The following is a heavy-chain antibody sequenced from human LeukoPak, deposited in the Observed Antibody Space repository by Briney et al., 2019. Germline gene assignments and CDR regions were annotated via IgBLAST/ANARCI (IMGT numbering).Heavy chain of an antibody. V-gene: IGHV3-48*01. CDR1: GFTFSSYS. J-gene: IGHJ4*02. CDR3: ARERCSGGSCYYYFDY. Sequence: GGSLRLSCAASGFTFSSYSMNWVRQAPGKGLEWVSYISSSSSTIYYADSVKGRFTISRDNAKNSLYLRMNSLRAEDTAVYYCARERCSGGSCYYYFDYWGQGTLVTVSS. D-gene: IGHD2-15*01. CDR2: ISSSSSTI.